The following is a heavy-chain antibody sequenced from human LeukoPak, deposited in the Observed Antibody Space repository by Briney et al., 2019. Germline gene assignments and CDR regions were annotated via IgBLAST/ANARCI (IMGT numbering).Heavy chain of an antibody. D-gene: IGHD4-17*01. CDR1: GFTLSDYT. Sequence: GGSLRLSCAASGFTLSDYTMNWARQAPGKGLEWVSSISSGGTYKYYADSVKGRFTISRDNAQNSLYLQMNSLRAEDSSVYYCARPTTVTTISADAFDIWGQGTMVTVSS. V-gene: IGHV3-21*01. CDR2: ISSGGTYK. CDR3: ARPTTVTTISADAFDI. J-gene: IGHJ3*02.